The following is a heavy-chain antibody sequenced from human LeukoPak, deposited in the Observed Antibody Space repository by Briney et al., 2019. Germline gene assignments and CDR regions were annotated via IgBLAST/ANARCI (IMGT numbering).Heavy chain of an antibody. J-gene: IGHJ4*02. CDR2: INSDGSST. D-gene: IGHD5-24*01. CDR1: GFTFSSYW. Sequence: GGSLRLSCAASGFTFSSYWMYWVRQAPGKGLVWVSRINSDGSSTSYADSVKGRFTISRDNAKNTLYLQMNSLRAEDTAVYYCARARALRDGYNFGYWGQGTLVTVSS. V-gene: IGHV3-74*01. CDR3: ARARALRDGYNFGY.